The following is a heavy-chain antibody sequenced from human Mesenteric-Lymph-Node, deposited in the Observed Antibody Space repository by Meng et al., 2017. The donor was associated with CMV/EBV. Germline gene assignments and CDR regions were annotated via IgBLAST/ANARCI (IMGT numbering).Heavy chain of an antibody. D-gene: IGHD1-1*01. CDR2: INHSGST. CDR3: ARDRYGLGSWNPDYFDY. V-gene: IGHV4-34*01. CDR1: GFTFSRYA. J-gene: IGHJ4*02. Sequence: ESLKISCADSGFTFSRYAIHWVRQAPGKGLEWIGEINHSGSTNYNPSLKSRVTISVDTSKNQFSLKLSSVTAADTAVYYCARDRYGLGSWNPDYFDYWGQGTLVTVSS.